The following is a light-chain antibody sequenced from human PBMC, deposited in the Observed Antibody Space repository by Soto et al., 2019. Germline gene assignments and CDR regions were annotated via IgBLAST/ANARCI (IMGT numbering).Light chain of an antibody. CDR1: QSIRTY. CDR2: GAS. J-gene: IGKJ1*01. V-gene: IGKV1-39*01. CDR3: QQTYSTPT. Sequence: DIQMTQSPSTLSASVGDRVTITCRASQSIRTYLNWYQQKPGKAPNLLIYGASTLQSGVPSRFSGSGSGTTFTLTISSLHPEDFATYHCQQTYSTPTFGQGIKVEIK.